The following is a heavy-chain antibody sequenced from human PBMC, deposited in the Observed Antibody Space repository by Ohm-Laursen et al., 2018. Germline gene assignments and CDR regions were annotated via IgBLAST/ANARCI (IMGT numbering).Heavy chain of an antibody. D-gene: IGHD7-27*01. Sequence: GSLRLSCAASGVTLSRHSMNWVRQAPGKGLEWVSSIVVNSDVTYYGDSVKGRFTIARDDAQNSLHLQMDSLRAADTAVYYCARTTGEAANFDYWGQGTLVTVSS. V-gene: IGHV3-21*01. CDR3: ARTTGEAANFDY. CDR2: IVVNSDVT. J-gene: IGHJ4*02. CDR1: GVTLSRHS.